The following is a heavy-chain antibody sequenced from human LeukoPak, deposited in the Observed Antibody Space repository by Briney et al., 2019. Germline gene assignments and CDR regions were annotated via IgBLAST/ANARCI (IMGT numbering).Heavy chain of an antibody. CDR3: TRDRSRAEDD. J-gene: IGHJ4*02. Sequence: GGPLRLSCADSGFTFRGHRMSSVRQAPGKGLEWVANINQGGSDKYYVDSVKGRFTISRDNANNLLYLQMNSLRGEDTAVYYCTRDRSRAEDDWGQGTLVTVSS. CDR1: GFTFRGHR. V-gene: IGHV3-7*01. CDR2: INQGGSDK. D-gene: IGHD1-14*01.